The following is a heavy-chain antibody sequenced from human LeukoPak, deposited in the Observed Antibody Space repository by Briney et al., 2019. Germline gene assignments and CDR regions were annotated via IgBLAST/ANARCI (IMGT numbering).Heavy chain of an antibody. D-gene: IGHD3-22*01. J-gene: IGHJ4*02. CDR2: ISAYNGNT. V-gene: IGHV1-18*01. CDR1: GYTFTSYG. CDR3: ARVGEVYDSSGYYYFDY. Sequence: ASVKVSCKASGYTFTSYGISWVRQAPGQGLEWMGWISAYNGNTNYAQKLQGRVTMTTDTSTSTAYMELRSLRSDDTAVYYCARVGEVYDSSGYYYFDYWGQGTLVTVSS.